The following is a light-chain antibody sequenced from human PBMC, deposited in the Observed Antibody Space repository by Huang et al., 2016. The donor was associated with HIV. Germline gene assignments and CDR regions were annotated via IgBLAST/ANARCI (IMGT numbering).Light chain of an antibody. CDR2: QVS. J-gene: IGKJ1*01. CDR1: QSLMSSDGDTY. CDR3: MQGTHWPGT. Sequence: DVVMTQSPLSLPVTLGQPASIFCRSSQSLMSSDGDTYLNWFQQSPGQSPRRLLYQVSTRDSGIPHRFSGSWSGTHFTLRINTVEAEDVAIYYFMQGTHWPGTFGPGTKMDI. V-gene: IGKV2-30*01.